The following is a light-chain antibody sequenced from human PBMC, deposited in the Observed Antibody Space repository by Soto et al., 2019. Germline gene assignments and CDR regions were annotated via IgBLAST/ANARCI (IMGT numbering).Light chain of an antibody. CDR2: DAS. CDR3: HQYNSYSPT. CDR1: QSVTSW. V-gene: IGKV1-5*01. J-gene: IGKJ4*01. Sequence: DIQVTQSPSTLSASVGDRGTITCRASQSVTSWLAWYQQKPGKAPKLLIYDASTLESGVPSRFSGRGSGTEFTLTISSLQPDDFATYYCHQYNSYSPTFGGGTKVEIK.